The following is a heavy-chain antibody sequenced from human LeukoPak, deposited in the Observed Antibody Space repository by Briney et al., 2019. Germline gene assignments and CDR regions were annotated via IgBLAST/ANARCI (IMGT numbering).Heavy chain of an antibody. V-gene: IGHV3-23*01. Sequence: GGSLRLSCVASGFTFSNYGMSWVRQAPGKGLEWVSDISGGGGSTYYADSVKGRFTISRDNSKNTVYLQMNSLRAEDTAVYYCAKGGIIAARPSYFDYWGQGTLVTVSS. CDR1: GFTFSNYG. CDR3: AKGGIIAARPSYFDY. CDR2: ISGGGGST. D-gene: IGHD6-6*01. J-gene: IGHJ4*02.